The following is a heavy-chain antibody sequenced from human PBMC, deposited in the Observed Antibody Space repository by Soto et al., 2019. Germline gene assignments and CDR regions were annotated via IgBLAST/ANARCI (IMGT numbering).Heavy chain of an antibody. V-gene: IGHV3-30-3*01. CDR2: ISYDGSNK. D-gene: IGHD6-19*01. Sequence: GGSLRLSCAASGFTFSSYAMSWVRQAPGKGLEWVAVISYDGSNKYYADSVKGRFTISRDNSKNTLYLQMNSLRAEDTAVYYCARAPPRITVAGIGHYYYYGMDVWGQGTTVTVSS. CDR3: ARAPPRITVAGIGHYYYYGMDV. J-gene: IGHJ6*02. CDR1: GFTFSSYA.